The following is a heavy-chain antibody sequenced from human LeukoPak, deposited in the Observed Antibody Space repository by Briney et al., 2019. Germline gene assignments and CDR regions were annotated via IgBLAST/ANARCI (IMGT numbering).Heavy chain of an antibody. V-gene: IGHV4-31*03. J-gene: IGHJ3*02. CDR1: GGSISSGGYY. CDR3: ARADYYDSSGYYYADAFDI. D-gene: IGHD3-22*01. Sequence: SETLSLTCTVSGGSISSGGYYWSWIRQHPGKGLEWIGYIYYSRSTYYNPSLKSRVTISVDTSKNQFSLKLSSVTAADTAVYYCARADYYDSSGYYYADAFDIWGQGTMVTVSS. CDR2: IYYSRST.